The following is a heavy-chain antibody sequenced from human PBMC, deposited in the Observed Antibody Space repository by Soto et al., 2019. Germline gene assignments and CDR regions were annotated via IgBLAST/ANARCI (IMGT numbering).Heavy chain of an antibody. D-gene: IGHD3-16*02. CDR3: ARAAGYYDYVWGSYRGFDY. J-gene: IGHJ4*02. Sequence: SETLSLTCTVSGGSISSGGYYWSWIRQHPGKGLEWIGYIYYSGSTYYNPSLKGRVTISVDTSKNQFSLKLSSVTAADTAVYYCARAAGYYDYVWGSYRGFDYWGKGTLVTVSS. V-gene: IGHV4-31*03. CDR2: IYYSGST. CDR1: GGSISSGGYY.